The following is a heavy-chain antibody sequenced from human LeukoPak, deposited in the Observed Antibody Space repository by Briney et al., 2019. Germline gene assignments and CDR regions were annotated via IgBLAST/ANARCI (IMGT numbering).Heavy chain of an antibody. CDR1: GFTFKSYG. Sequence: GGSLRLSCAASGFTFKSYGMTWVRQVPGKGLEWVSSITGAGSSTKYADSVNGRFTISRDNSKNTVSLQMTGLRAEDTDVYYCARKVAVAMDLDYWGQGTLVTVSS. J-gene: IGHJ4*02. D-gene: IGHD5-18*01. CDR2: ITGAGSST. V-gene: IGHV3-23*01. CDR3: ARKVAVAMDLDY.